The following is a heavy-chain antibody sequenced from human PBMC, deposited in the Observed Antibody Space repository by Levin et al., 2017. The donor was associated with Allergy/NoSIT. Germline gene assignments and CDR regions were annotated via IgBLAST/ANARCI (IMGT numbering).Heavy chain of an antibody. D-gene: IGHD2-15*01. J-gene: IGHJ4*02. Sequence: GESLKISCAASGFTFRSYCMTWVRQAPGKGLEWVANIKEDGGEKYYVDSVRGRFTIFRDDAENSLYLQMNRLRVEDTAVYYCASSSGGKDSGGYLDYWGQGILVAVSA. CDR1: GFTFRSYC. V-gene: IGHV3-7*01. CDR2: IKEDGGEK. CDR3: ASSSGGKDSGGYLDY.